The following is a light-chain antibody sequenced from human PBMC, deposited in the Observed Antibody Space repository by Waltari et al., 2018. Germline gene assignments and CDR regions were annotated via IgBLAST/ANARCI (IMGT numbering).Light chain of an antibody. CDR3: QQGYNTPRT. Sequence: DIQMPQSPSSLSVSVGDRVTITCRASQSISDYLNWYQQKPGKAPRLLIYAASSLQSGVPLRFSGSGSGTDFTLTISSLQPEDFATYYCQQGYNTPRTFGQGTKVEIK. CDR1: QSISDY. V-gene: IGKV1-39*01. J-gene: IGKJ1*01. CDR2: AAS.